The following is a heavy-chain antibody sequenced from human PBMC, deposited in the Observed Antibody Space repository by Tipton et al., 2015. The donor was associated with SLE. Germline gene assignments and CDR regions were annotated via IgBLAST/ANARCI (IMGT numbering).Heavy chain of an antibody. CDR2: IYYSGST. Sequence: TLSLTCTVSGGSISSYYWSWIRQPPGKGLEWIGYIYYSGSTNYNPSLKSRVTISVDTSKNQFSLKLSSVTAADTAVYYCARDDGNGGLDYWGQGTLVTVSS. CDR3: ARDDGNGGLDY. CDR1: GGSISSYY. J-gene: IGHJ4*02. D-gene: IGHD4-23*01. V-gene: IGHV4-59*01.